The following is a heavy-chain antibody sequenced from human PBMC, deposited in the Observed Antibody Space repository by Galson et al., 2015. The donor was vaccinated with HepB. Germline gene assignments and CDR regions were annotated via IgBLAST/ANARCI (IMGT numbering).Heavy chain of an antibody. V-gene: IGHV4-4*02. CDR1: GGSISSSNW. CDR3: ASLSSGWSLDYYYYGMDV. Sequence: TLSLTCAVSGGSISSSNWWSWVRQPPGKGLEWIGEIYRSGSTNYNPSLKRRVTISVDKSKNQFSLKLSSVTAADTAVYYCASLSSGWSLDYYYYGMDVWGQGTTVTVSS. D-gene: IGHD6-19*01. CDR2: IYRSGST. J-gene: IGHJ6*02.